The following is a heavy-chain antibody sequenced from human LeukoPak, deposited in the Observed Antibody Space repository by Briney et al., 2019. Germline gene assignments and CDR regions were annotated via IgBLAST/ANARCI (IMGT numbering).Heavy chain of an antibody. J-gene: IGHJ4*02. Sequence: GGSLRLSCAASGFTFSSYAMSWVRQAPGKGLEWVSAISGSGGSTYYADSVKGRFTISRDNSKNTLYLQMNSLRAEDTAVYYCAIHPYSSSWYGVVYWGQGTLVTVSS. D-gene: IGHD6-13*01. CDR3: AIHPYSSSWYGVVY. V-gene: IGHV3-23*01. CDR1: GFTFSSYA. CDR2: ISGSGGST.